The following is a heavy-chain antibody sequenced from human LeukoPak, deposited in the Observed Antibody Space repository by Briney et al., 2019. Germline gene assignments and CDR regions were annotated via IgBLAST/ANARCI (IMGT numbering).Heavy chain of an antibody. CDR1: GFTFSSYA. CDR3: ARGLWFGESTLDYYMDV. D-gene: IGHD3-10*01. CDR2: ISSNGGST. Sequence: GGSLRLSCAASGFTFSSYAMHWVRQAPGKGLEYVPAISSNGGSTYYANSVKGRFAISRDNSKNTLYLQMGSLRAEDMAVYYCARGLWFGESTLDYYMDVWGKGTTVTVSS. V-gene: IGHV3-64*01. J-gene: IGHJ6*03.